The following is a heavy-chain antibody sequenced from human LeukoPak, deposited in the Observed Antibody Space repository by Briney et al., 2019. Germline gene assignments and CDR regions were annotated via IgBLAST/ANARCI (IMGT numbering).Heavy chain of an antibody. V-gene: IGHV3-30*02. CDR1: GFTFSSYG. CDR3: AKVWPRFGELLCDY. J-gene: IGHJ4*02. CDR2: IRYDGSNK. Sequence: GGSLRLSCAASGFTFSSYGMHWVRQAPGKGLEWVAFIRYDGSNKYYADSVKGRFTISRDNSKNTLYLQMNSLRAEDTAVYYCAKVWPRFGELLCDYWGQGTLVTVSS. D-gene: IGHD3-10*01.